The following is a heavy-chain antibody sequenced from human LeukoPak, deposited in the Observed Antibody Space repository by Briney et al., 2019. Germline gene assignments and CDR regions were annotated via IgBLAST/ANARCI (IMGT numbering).Heavy chain of an antibody. Sequence: GESLKISCKGSGYSFTCYWIGWVRQMPGKGLEWMGIIYPGDSDTRYSPSFQGQVTISADKSISTAYLQWSSLKASDTAMYYCARHESSGRSDARSPDHWGQGTLVTVSS. CDR1: GYSFTCYW. J-gene: IGHJ5*02. V-gene: IGHV5-51*01. CDR3: ARHESSGRSDARSPDH. CDR2: IYPGDSDT. D-gene: IGHD6-6*01.